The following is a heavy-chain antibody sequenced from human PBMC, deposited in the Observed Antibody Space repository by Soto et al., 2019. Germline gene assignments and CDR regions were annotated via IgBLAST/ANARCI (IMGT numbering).Heavy chain of an antibody. CDR3: ATPTLRFLEWFPYGMDV. CDR2: IYYSGST. V-gene: IGHV4-30-4*01. D-gene: IGHD3-3*01. J-gene: IGHJ6*02. Sequence: PSETLSLTCNVSGVSISSGDYYWSWIRQPPGKGLEWIGYIYYSGSTYYNPSLKSRVTISVDTSKNQFSLKLGSVTAADTAVYYCATPTLRFLEWFPYGMDVWGQGTTVTVSS. CDR1: GVSISSGDYY.